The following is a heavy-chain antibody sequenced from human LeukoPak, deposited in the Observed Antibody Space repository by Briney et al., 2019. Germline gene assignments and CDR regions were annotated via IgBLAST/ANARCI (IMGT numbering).Heavy chain of an antibody. CDR2: IYHSGST. V-gene: IGHV4-4*02. CDR1: GGSISSSNW. CDR3: ARVGLVGATEAFDI. Sequence: SETLSLTCAVSGGSISSSNWWSWVRQPPGKGLEWIGEIYHSGSTNYNPSLKSRVTISVDRSKNQFSLKLSSVTAADTAVYYCARVGLVGATEAFDIWGQGTMVTVSS. D-gene: IGHD1-26*01. J-gene: IGHJ3*02.